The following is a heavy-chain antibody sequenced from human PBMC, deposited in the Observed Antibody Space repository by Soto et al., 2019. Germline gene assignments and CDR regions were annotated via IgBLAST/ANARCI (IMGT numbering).Heavy chain of an antibody. V-gene: IGHV3-48*03. CDR3: ARVLYATWSSFDY. CDR2: ITSGGTT. J-gene: IGHJ4*02. D-gene: IGHD1-26*01. Sequence: EVQLVESGGGLEQPGGSLRLSCTASGFTFSSYEMTWVRQAPGKGLEWISYITSGGTTYYADSAKGRFTISRDNAKNSLYLHLNSLTAEDTAIYYCARVLYATWSSFDYWSQGTLVTVSS. CDR1: GFTFSSYE.